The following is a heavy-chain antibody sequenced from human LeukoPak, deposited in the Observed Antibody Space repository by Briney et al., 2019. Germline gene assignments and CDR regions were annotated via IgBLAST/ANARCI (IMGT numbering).Heavy chain of an antibody. CDR1: GFTFSSYA. J-gene: IGHJ4*02. CDR2: MSGSGGST. V-gene: IGHV3-23*01. D-gene: IGHD1-26*01. CDR3: AKDRGGSYYYFGY. Sequence: QSGGSLRLSCAASGFTFSSYAMSWVRQAPGKGLEWVSAMSGSGGSTYYADSVKGRFTISRDNSKNTLYLQMNSLRAEDTAVYYCAKDRGGSYYYFGYWGQGTLVTVSS.